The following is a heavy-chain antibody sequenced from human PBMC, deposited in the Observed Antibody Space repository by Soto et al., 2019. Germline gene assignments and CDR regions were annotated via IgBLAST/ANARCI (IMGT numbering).Heavy chain of an antibody. J-gene: IGHJ5*02. CDR3: ARDPGGLLNTGNWFDP. CDR1: GYSISSGYY. V-gene: IGHV4-38-2*02. Sequence: SETLSLTCAVSGYSISSGYYWGWIRQPPGKGLEWIGGIYHSGSTYYNPSLKSRVTISVDTSKNQFSLKLSSVTAADTAVYYCARDPGGLLNTGNWFDPWGQGTLVTVSS. CDR2: IYHSGST. D-gene: IGHD4-17*01.